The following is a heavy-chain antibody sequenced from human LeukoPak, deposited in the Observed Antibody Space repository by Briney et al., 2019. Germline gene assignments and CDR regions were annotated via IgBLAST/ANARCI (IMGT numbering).Heavy chain of an antibody. V-gene: IGHV3-21*01. CDR1: GFTFSSYS. CDR3: AKDTTEVAGYANWFDP. Sequence: GGSLRLSCAASGFTFSSYSMNWVRQAPGKGLEWVSSISSSSSYIYYADSVKGRFTISRDNSKNTLYLQMNSLRAEDTAVYYCAKDTTEVAGYANWFDPWGQGTLVTVSS. D-gene: IGHD6-19*01. CDR2: ISSSSSYI. J-gene: IGHJ5*02.